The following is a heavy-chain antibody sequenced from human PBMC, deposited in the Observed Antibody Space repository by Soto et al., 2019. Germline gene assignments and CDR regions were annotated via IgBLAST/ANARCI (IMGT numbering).Heavy chain of an antibody. CDR3: ARGDYYDSSGYLSYYYYYYGMDV. V-gene: IGHV4-59*01. CDR2: IYYSGST. J-gene: IGHJ6*02. CDR1: GGSISSYY. D-gene: IGHD3-22*01. Sequence: SETLSRTCTVSGGSISSYYWSWIRQPPGKGLEWIGYIYYSGSTNYNPSLKSRVTISVDTSKNQFSLKLSSVTAADTAVYYCARGDYYDSSGYLSYYYYYYGMDVWGQGTTVTVSS.